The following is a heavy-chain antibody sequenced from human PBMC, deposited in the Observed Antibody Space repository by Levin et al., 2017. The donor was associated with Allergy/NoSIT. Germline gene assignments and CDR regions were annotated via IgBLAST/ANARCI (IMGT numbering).Heavy chain of an antibody. CDR3: ARGLPDSSETWDAFDI. D-gene: IGHD3-22*01. J-gene: IGHJ3*02. Sequence: SVKVSCKASGGTFSSYAISWVRQAPGQGLEWMGGIIPIFGTANYAQKFQGRVTITADESTSTAYMELSSLRSEDTAVYYCARGLPDSSETWDAFDIWGQGTMVTVSS. CDR2: IIPIFGTA. V-gene: IGHV1-69*13. CDR1: GGTFSSYA.